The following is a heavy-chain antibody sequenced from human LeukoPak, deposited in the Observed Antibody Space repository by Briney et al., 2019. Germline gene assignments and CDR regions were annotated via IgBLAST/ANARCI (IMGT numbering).Heavy chain of an antibody. Sequence: ASVTVSCKASGYTFTSYYMHWVRQAPGQGLEWMGIINPSGGSTSYAQKFQGRVTMTRDTSTSTVYMELSSLRSEDTAVYYCASAFADYYDSSGYYFDYWGQGTLVTVSS. CDR2: INPSGGST. J-gene: IGHJ4*02. D-gene: IGHD3-22*01. V-gene: IGHV1-46*01. CDR3: ASAFADYYDSSGYYFDY. CDR1: GYTFTSYY.